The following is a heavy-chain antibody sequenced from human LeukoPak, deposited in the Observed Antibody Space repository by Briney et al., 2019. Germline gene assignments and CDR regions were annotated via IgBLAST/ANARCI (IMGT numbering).Heavy chain of an antibody. V-gene: IGHV1-2*02. CDR1: GYTFTHFY. J-gene: IGHJ6*02. Sequence: GASVKVSCKASGYTFTHFYMHWVRQAPGQGLEWMGLINPKSGGTNYAQKFQGRVTMTRDTSISTEYMELSRLRSDDTAVYYCAREGITIFGVVSVKGMDVWGQGTTVTVSS. D-gene: IGHD3-3*01. CDR2: INPKSGGT. CDR3: AREGITIFGVVSVKGMDV.